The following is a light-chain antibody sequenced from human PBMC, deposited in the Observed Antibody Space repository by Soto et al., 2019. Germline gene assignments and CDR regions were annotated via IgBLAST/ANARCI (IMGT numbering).Light chain of an antibody. CDR1: QGISSL. V-gene: IGKV3-15*01. Sequence: EIVLTQSPATLSVSPGERATLSCRASQGISSLLAWYQQKPGQAPRLLIYAASTRAAGIPARFSGSGSGIDFTLTISSLQSEDFAVYYCQQYYDWPNTFGQGTRLDIK. CDR2: AAS. CDR3: QQYYDWPNT. J-gene: IGKJ5*01.